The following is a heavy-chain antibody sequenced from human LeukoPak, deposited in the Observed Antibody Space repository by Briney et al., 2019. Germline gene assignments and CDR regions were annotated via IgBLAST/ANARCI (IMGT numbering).Heavy chain of an antibody. J-gene: IGHJ3*02. CDR1: GFIFADYT. CDR2: IGWRGGAI. CDR3: ARDRSSRSSYGDAFDI. D-gene: IGHD6-13*01. V-gene: IGHV3-9*01. Sequence: GRSLRLSCAASGFIFADYTLHWVRLPPGKGLGWVSGIGWRGGAIGYADSVKGRFTISRDNAKNSLYLQMNSLTAEDTALYYCARDRSSRSSYGDAFDIWGQGTVVTVSS.